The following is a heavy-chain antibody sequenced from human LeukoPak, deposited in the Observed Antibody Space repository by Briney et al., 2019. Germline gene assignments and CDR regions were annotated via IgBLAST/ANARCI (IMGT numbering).Heavy chain of an antibody. CDR1: GFTFDDYG. CDR3: ARYYDSSGYYLGPFDY. CDR2: INWNGGST. V-gene: IGHV3-20*04. D-gene: IGHD3-22*01. Sequence: GGSLRLSCAASGFTFDDYGMSWVRQAPGKGLEWVSGINWNGGSTGYADSVKGRFTISRDNAKNSLYLQMNSLRAEDTASYYCARYYDSSGYYLGPFDYWGQGTLVTVSS. J-gene: IGHJ4*02.